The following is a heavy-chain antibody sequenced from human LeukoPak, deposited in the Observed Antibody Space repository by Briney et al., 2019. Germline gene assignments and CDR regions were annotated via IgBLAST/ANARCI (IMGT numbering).Heavy chain of an antibody. D-gene: IGHD3-10*01. Sequence: GGSLRLSCAASGFTFNDYDMLWVRQVTGKGLEWVSSLHTAGDDHYSVSVRGRFIISRDRSKTSFYLQMNSLRAEDSAMYYCSRRGQRAGYAFDIWGQGTVVTVSS. J-gene: IGHJ3*02. V-gene: IGHV3-13*01. CDR1: GFTFNDYD. CDR2: LHTAGDD. CDR3: SRRGQRAGYAFDI.